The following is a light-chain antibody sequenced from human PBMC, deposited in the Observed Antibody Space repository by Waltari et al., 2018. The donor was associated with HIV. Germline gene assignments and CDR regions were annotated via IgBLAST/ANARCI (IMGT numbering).Light chain of an antibody. CDR3: QSYDSSLGAWV. Sequence: QSVLAQPPSVSGAPGQRVTISCTGTNSNIVAPYDVHWYQQLPGTAPTLLIYGNNKRPSGVPDRFSGSKSGTSSSLAITGLQAEDEADFYCQSYDSSLGAWVFGGGTKLTVL. CDR2: GNN. V-gene: IGLV1-40*01. J-gene: IGLJ2*01. CDR1: NSNIVAPYD.